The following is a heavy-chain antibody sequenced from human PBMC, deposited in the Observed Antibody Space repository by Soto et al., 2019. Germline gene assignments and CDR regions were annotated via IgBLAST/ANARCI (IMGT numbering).Heavy chain of an antibody. J-gene: IGHJ3*02. CDR1: GYTFTSYG. CDR3: ARGMDLAVAGWRSSGPYDAFDI. V-gene: IGHV1-18*01. CDR2: ISAYNGNT. D-gene: IGHD6-19*01. Sequence: GASVKVSCKASGYTFTSYGISWVRQAPGQGLEWMGWISAYNGNTNYAQKLQGRVTMTTDTSTSTAYMELRSLRSDDTAVYYCARGMDLAVAGWRSSGPYDAFDIWGQGTMVTVSS.